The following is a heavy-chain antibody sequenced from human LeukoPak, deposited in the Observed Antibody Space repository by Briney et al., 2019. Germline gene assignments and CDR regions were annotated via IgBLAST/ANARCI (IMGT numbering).Heavy chain of an antibody. CDR1: GYTFTNYG. V-gene: IGHV1-18*01. CDR3: ARVRSSSSDFDY. D-gene: IGHD6-6*01. CDR2: ISAYNGNT. Sequence: ASVKVSCKASGYTFTNYGITWVRQAPGQGLEWMGWISAYNGNTNYAQKLQGRVAMTTDTSTSTAYMELRSLRSDDTAVYYCARVRSSSSDFDYWGQGTLVTVSS. J-gene: IGHJ4*02.